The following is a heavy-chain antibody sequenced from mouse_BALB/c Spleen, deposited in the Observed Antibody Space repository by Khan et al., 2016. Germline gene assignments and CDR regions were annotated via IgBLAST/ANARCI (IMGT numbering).Heavy chain of an antibody. CDR3: ARGYYGSRYIFDY. CDR2: IHPYIVGT. Sequence: VQRKRSGPELVKPGASVKISCKASGYTFTTYVMHWVKQKPGQGLEWIGYIHPYIVGTKYNEKFKGKATLTSDNSSSTAYMELSSLTSEDSAVYDCARGYYGSRYIFDYWGQGTTLTVSS. J-gene: IGHJ2*01. CDR1: GYTFTTYV. D-gene: IGHD1-1*01. V-gene: IGHV1S136*01.